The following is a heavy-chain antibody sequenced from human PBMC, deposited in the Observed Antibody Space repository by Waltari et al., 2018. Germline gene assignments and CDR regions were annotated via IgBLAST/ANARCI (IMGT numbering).Heavy chain of an antibody. CDR3: ARAGDYEGGLISDY. Sequence: QVQLVESGGGVVQPGRSLRLSCAASGFTFSSYAMHWVRQAPGKGLEWVAVISYDGSNKYYADSVKGRFTISRDNSKNTLYLQMNSLRAEDTAVYYCARAGDYEGGLISDYWGQGTLVTVSS. CDR2: ISYDGSNK. D-gene: IGHD4-17*01. CDR1: GFTFSSYA. V-gene: IGHV3-30-3*01. J-gene: IGHJ4*02.